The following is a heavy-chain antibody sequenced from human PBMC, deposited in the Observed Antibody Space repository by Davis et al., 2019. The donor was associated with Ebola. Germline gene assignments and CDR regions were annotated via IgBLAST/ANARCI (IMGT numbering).Heavy chain of an antibody. J-gene: IGHJ4*02. Sequence: PGGSLRLSCAASGFTFSDYYMSWIRQAPGKGLEWVSYISSSGSTIYYADSVKGRFTISRDNAKNSLYLQMNSLRAEDTAVYYCGNALVPAPPDYWGQGTLVTVSS. V-gene: IGHV3-11*01. CDR1: GFTFSDYY. CDR2: ISSSGSTI. CDR3: GNALVPAPPDY. D-gene: IGHD2-2*01.